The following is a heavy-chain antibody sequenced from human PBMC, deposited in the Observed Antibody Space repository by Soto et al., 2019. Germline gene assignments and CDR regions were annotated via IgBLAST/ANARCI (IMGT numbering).Heavy chain of an antibody. V-gene: IGHV3-7*01. CDR3: ARGQLQVVIPDY. J-gene: IGHJ4*02. D-gene: IGHD6-13*01. CDR2: IKQDGSEK. Sequence: EVQLVESGGGLVQPGGSLRLSCAASGFTFSSSWMNWVRQAPGKRLEWVANIKQDGSEKYYVDSVKGRFTISRDNTKNSLYLQMNSLRAEDTAVYYCARGQLQVVIPDYWGQGTLVTVSS. CDR1: GFTFSSSW.